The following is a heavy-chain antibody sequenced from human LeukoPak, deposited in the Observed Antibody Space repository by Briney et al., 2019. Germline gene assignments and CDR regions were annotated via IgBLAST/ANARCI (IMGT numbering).Heavy chain of an antibody. CDR1: GFTFSSYG. D-gene: IGHD4-11*01. Sequence: GGSLRLSCAASGFTFSSYGMHRVRQAPGKGLEWVAVISYDGSNKYYADSVKGRFTISRDNSKNTLYLQMNSLRAEDTAVYYCAKASDYSNARTFDYWGQGTLVTVSS. CDR3: AKASDYSNARTFDY. CDR2: ISYDGSNK. V-gene: IGHV3-30*18. J-gene: IGHJ4*02.